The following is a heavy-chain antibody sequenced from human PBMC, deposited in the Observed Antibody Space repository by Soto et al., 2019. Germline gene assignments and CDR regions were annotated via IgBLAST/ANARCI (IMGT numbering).Heavy chain of an antibody. D-gene: IGHD5-12*01. Sequence: SATLSLTCTVSGGSINNGDYYWSWIRQPPEKGLEWIGYIYYSGSTYYNPSLKSRVTISVDTSMNQFSLNLNSVTAADTAVYYCARDPNIVATMGSIYYYYGMDVWGQGTTVTVSS. CDR2: IYYSGST. CDR1: GGSINNGDYY. V-gene: IGHV4-30-4*01. CDR3: ARDPNIVATMGSIYYYYGMDV. J-gene: IGHJ6*02.